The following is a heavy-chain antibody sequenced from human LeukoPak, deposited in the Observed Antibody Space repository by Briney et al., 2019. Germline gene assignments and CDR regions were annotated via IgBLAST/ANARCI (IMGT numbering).Heavy chain of an antibody. J-gene: IGHJ4*02. CDR3: AKDMSSIVATGGPFDY. CDR1: GFTFDDYG. CDR2: INWNGGST. D-gene: IGHD5-12*01. V-gene: IGHV3-20*04. Sequence: GGSLRLSWAASGFTFDDYGMSWVRQAPGKGLEWVSGINWNGGSTVYADSVKGRFTISRENAKNSLYLQMNSLRAEDTALYYCAKDMSSIVATGGPFDYWGQGTLVTVSS.